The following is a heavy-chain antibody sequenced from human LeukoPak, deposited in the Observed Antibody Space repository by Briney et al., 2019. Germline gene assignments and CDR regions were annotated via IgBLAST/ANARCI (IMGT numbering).Heavy chain of an antibody. CDR3: ARSYYDSSPDY. CDR1: GGSFGGYY. J-gene: IGHJ4*02. CDR2: INHSGST. D-gene: IGHD3-22*01. Sequence: SETLSLTCAVYGGSFGGYYWSWIRQPPGKGLEWIGEINHSGSTNYNPSLKSRVTISVDTSKNQFSLKLSSVTAADTAVYYCARSYYDSSPDYWGQGTLVTVSS. V-gene: IGHV4-34*01.